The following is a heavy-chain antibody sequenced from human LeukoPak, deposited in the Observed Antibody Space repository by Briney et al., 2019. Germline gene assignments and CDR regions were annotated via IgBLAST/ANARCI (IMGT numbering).Heavy chain of an antibody. Sequence: GGSLRLSCAASGFTFSGYAMSWVRQAPGKGLEWVSAISGSGGSTYYADSVKGRFTISRDNSKNTLYLQMNSLRAEDTAVYYCARFNYYDSSVDYWGQGTLVTVSS. D-gene: IGHD3-22*01. CDR2: ISGSGGST. CDR1: GFTFSGYA. J-gene: IGHJ4*02. V-gene: IGHV3-23*01. CDR3: ARFNYYDSSVDY.